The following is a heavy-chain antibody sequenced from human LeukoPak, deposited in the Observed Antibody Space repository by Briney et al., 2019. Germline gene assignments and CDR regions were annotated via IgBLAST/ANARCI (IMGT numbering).Heavy chain of an antibody. J-gene: IGHJ4*02. CDR1: GFTFSTYS. CDR2: ISSSSGYV. V-gene: IGHV3-21*01. CDR3: ARDKDWAFDY. D-gene: IGHD3-9*01. Sequence: GGSLRLSCAASGFTFSTYSMNWIRQAPGKGLEWVSSISSSSGYVHYADSVKGRFTISRDNAKNSLYLQMNSLGAEDTAVYYCARDKDWAFDYWGQGTLVTVSS.